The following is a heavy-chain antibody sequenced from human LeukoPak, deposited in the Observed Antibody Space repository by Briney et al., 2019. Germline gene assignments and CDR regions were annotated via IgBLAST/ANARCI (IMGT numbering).Heavy chain of an antibody. CDR1: GFTFSTYA. CDR2: ISGNGGST. CDR3: VRRGYNNDYVY. Sequence: PGGSLRLSCSASGFTFSTYAIHWVRQAPGKGLDYVSSISGNGGSTYYADAVKGRFTISRDNSKNTLYLQMLRAEDTAVYYCVRRGYNNDYVYWGQGTLVTVSS. D-gene: IGHD5-18*01. J-gene: IGHJ4*02. V-gene: IGHV3-64D*09.